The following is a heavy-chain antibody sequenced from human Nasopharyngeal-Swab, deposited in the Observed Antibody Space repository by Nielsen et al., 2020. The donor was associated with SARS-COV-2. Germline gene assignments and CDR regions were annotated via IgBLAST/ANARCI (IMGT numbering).Heavy chain of an antibody. J-gene: IGHJ4*02. CDR1: GFTFSSYS. Sequence: GESLKISCAASGFTFSSYSMNWVRQAPGKGLEWVSYISSSSSTIYYADSVKGRFTISRDNAKNSLYLQMNSLRAEDTAVYYCTKEAGGGSSSGLDYWGQGTLVTVSP. D-gene: IGHD3-16*01. V-gene: IGHV3-48*01. CDR2: ISSSSSTI. CDR3: TKEAGGGSSSGLDY.